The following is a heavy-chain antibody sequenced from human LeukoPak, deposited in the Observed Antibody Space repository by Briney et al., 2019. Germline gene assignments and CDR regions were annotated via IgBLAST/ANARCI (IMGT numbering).Heavy chain of an antibody. CDR1: GASITSIDRY. J-gene: IGHJ4*02. Sequence: SETLSLTCTVSGASITSIDRYWGWLRHPPGNGLEWIGSIYYSGITYHNPSLKSRVTISVDTSNNQFSVKMSSVTAADTAVYYCARHRSGWLQSSFDYWGQGALVTVSS. D-gene: IGHD5-24*01. V-gene: IGHV4-39*01. CDR2: IYYSGIT. CDR3: ARHRSGWLQSSFDY.